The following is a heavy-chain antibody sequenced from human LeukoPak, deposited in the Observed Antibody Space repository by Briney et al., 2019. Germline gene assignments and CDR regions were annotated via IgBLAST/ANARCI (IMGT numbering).Heavy chain of an antibody. V-gene: IGHV4-59*01. CDR2: IYYSGST. J-gene: IGHJ5*02. CDR3: ARGGYSSSWYDWFDP. Sequence: PSETLSLTCTVSGGSISSYYWSWIRQPPGKGLERIGYIYYSGSTNYNPSLKSRVTISVDTSKNQFSLRLSSVTAADTAVYYCARGGYSSSWYDWFDPWGQGTLVTVSS. CDR1: GGSISSYY. D-gene: IGHD6-13*01.